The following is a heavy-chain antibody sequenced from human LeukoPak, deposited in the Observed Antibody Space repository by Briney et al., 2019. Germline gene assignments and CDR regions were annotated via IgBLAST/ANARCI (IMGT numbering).Heavy chain of an antibody. V-gene: IGHV1-2*02. CDR1: GYTFTDYY. CDR3: AKIDTLGLYYFDY. CDR2: INPNSGDT. Sequence: ASVKVSCKASGYTFTDYYIHWVRQAPGQGLVWMGWINPNSGDTNFAQKFQGRVTMTRDTSITTAYMELIGLTSDDTAVYYCAKIDTLGLYYFDYWGQGTLVTVSS. D-gene: IGHD2-2*02. J-gene: IGHJ4*02.